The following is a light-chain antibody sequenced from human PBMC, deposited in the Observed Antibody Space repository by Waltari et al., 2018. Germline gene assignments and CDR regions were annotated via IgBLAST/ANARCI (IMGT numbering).Light chain of an antibody. CDR3: SSYAGSNNWV. CDR2: EVT. CDR1: SSDVGYYNF. V-gene: IGLV2-8*01. J-gene: IGLJ3*02. Sequence: QSALTQPPSASGSPGQSVTLPCTGTSSDVGYYNFVSWYQQHPGKAPKLMIYEVTKRPSGVPDRFSGSKSGNTASLTVSGLQAEDEADYFCSSYAGSNNWVFGGGTKLTVL.